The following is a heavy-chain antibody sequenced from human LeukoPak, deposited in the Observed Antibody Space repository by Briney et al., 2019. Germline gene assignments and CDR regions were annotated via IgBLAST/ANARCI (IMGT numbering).Heavy chain of an antibody. J-gene: IGHJ4*02. Sequence: SETLSLTCTVSGASISDYYCSWIRQSPGKGLEWIGYIYYSGTTNYNPSLKSRVTISVETSKNQFSLKLTSVTAADTAVYYCARSGSYGGHFDNWGQGTLVTVSS. V-gene: IGHV4-59*08. CDR1: GASISDYY. CDR2: IYYSGTT. CDR3: ARSGSYGGHFDN. D-gene: IGHD1-26*01.